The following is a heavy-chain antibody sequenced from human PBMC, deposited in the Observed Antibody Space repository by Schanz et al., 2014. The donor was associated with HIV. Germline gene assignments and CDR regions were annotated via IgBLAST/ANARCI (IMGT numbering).Heavy chain of an antibody. V-gene: IGHV3-30*18. CDR3: AKPEYDSRGNSQSHFDY. J-gene: IGHJ4*02. CDR2: TSYDGTKK. D-gene: IGHD3-22*01. CDR1: GFTFNSYG. Sequence: QVQLVESGGGVVQPGRSLRLSCVASGFTFNSYGMHWVRQAPGKGLEWVAVTSYDGTKKHYADSVNGRFTISRDNSKNTLYLQMTTLRIDDTAVYYCAKPEYDSRGNSQSHFDYWGQGTLVTVSP.